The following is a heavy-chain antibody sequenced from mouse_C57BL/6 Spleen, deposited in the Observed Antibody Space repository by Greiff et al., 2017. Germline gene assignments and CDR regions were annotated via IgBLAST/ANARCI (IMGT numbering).Heavy chain of an antibody. CDR2: INPSTGGT. CDR1: GYSFTGYY. V-gene: IGHV1-42*01. D-gene: IGHD1-1*01. J-gene: IGHJ3*01. Sequence: VQLKESGPELVKPGASVKISCKASGYSFTGYYMNWVKQSPEKSLEWIGEINPSTGGTTYNQKFKAKATLTVDKSSSTAYMQIKSLTSEDSAVYYCARSNYGSSYGFAYWGQGTLVTVSA. CDR3: ARSNYGSSYGFAY.